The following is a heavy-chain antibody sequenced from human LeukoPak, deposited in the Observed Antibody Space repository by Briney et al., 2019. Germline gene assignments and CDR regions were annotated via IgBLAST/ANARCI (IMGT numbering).Heavy chain of an antibody. V-gene: IGHV4-4*07. CDR1: GGSISSYY. D-gene: IGHD2-2*01. CDR2: IYTSGST. CDR3: AREERYCSSTSCYFRDY. J-gene: IGHJ4*02. Sequence: SETLSLTCTVSGGSISSYYWSWIRQPAGKGLEWIGRIYTSGSTNYNPSLKSRVTMSVDTSKNQFSLKLSSVTAADTAVYYCAREERYCSSTSCYFRDYWGQGTLVTVSS.